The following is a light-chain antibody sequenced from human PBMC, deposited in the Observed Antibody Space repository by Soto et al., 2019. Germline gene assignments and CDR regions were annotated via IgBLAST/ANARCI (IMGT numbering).Light chain of an antibody. CDR3: QQYASSPLLT. V-gene: IGKV3-20*01. J-gene: IGKJ4*01. CDR1: QYINTR. Sequence: EIVLTQSPATLSLSPGARVTLSCRASQYINTRLAWYQHRPGQAPTLLIFGTSTRATGIPDRFSGSGSGTDFTLSISRLEPEDFAVYYGQQYASSPLLTFGGGTKVDIK. CDR2: GTS.